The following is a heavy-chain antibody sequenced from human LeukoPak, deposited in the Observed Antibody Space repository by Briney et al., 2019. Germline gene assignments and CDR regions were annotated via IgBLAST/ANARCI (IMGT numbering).Heavy chain of an antibody. J-gene: IGHJ4*02. Sequence: SETLSLTCTVSGGSISSYYWSWIRQPPGKGLEWIGYIYYSGNTNYSPSLKSRVTISVDTSKNRFSLKLSSVTAADTAVYYCARLQNSPYPYSGYDYSFDYWGQGTLVTVSS. CDR3: ARLQNSPYPYSGYDYSFDY. CDR1: GGSISSYY. V-gene: IGHV4-59*01. D-gene: IGHD5-12*01. CDR2: IYYSGNT.